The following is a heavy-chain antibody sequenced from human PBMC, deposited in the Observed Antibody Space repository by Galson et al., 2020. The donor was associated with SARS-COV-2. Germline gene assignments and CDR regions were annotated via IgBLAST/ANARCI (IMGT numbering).Heavy chain of an antibody. CDR1: GFSLNHARMA. CDR3: ARVWVDPGPLYFYFDYYMDV. CDR2: IFSNDQK. D-gene: IGHD2-8*01. V-gene: IGHV2-26*01. J-gene: IGHJ6*03. Sequence: SGPTLVKPTETLTLTCTVSGFSLNHARMAVSWIRQPPGKALEWLSHIFSNDQKSYSTSSKTRLTISKDASKSQVVLTMTDMDPVDTATYYCARVWVDPGPLYFYFDYYMDVWGKGTTVSVSS.